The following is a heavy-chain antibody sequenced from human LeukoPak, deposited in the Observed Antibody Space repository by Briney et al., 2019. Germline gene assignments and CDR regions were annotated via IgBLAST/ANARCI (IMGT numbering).Heavy chain of an antibody. CDR1: GFTFSSYG. V-gene: IGHV3-30*18. CDR2: ISYDGSNK. CDR3: AKDLPGGAMEHDAFDI. J-gene: IGHJ3*02. Sequence: GSLRLSCAASGFTFSSYGMHWVRQAPGKGLEWVAVISYDGSNKYYADSVKGRFTISRDNSKNTLYLHMNSLRAEDTAVYYCAKDLPGGAMEHDAFDIWGQGTMVTVSS. D-gene: IGHD3-16*01.